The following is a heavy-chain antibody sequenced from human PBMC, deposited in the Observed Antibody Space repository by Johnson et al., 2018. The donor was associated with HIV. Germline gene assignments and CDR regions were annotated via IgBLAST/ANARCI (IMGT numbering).Heavy chain of an antibody. D-gene: IGHD6-6*01. J-gene: IGHJ3*02. CDR3: ARDQYSTSDDDAFDI. CDR1: GFTFDDYG. CDR2: INWNGAIT. Sequence: VQLVESGGGLVKPGGSLRLSCAASGFTFDDYGMTWVRQAPGKGLEWVSRINWNGAITAYADSVKGRFTISRDNAKNSLYLKMNSLRAEDTALYYCARDQYSTSDDDAFDIWGQGTMVTVSS. V-gene: IGHV3-20*04.